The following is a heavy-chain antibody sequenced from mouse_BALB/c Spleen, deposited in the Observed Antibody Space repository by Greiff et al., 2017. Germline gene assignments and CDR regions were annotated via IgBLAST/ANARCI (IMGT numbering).Heavy chain of an antibody. Sequence: DVKLVESGGGLVKPGGSLKLSCAASGFTFSSYAMSWVRQTPEKRLEWVASISSGGSTYYPDSVKGRFTISRDNARNILYLQMSSLRSEDTAMYYCARDGVLYDYDVWFAYWGQGTLVTVSA. CDR3: ARDGVLYDYDVWFAY. CDR2: ISSGGST. CDR1: GFTFSSYA. D-gene: IGHD2-4*01. J-gene: IGHJ3*01. V-gene: IGHV5-6-5*01.